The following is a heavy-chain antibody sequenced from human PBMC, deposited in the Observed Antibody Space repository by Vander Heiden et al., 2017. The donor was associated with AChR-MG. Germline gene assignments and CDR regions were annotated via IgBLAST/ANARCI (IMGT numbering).Heavy chain of an antibody. Sequence: QVQLQQWGAGLLKPSETLSLTCAVYGGSFSGYYWSWIRQPPGKGLEWIGEINHSGSTNYNPSLKSRVTISVDTSKNQFSLKLSSVTAADTAVYYCARGTPTLGYCSSTSCPNRRRNYYYYYMDVWGKGTTVTVSS. V-gene: IGHV4-34*01. CDR1: GGSFSGYY. D-gene: IGHD2-2*01. J-gene: IGHJ6*03. CDR2: INHSGST. CDR3: ARGTPTLGYCSSTSCPNRRRNYYYYYMDV.